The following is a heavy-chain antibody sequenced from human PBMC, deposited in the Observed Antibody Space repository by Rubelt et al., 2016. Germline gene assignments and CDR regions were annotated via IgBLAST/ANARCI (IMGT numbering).Heavy chain of an antibody. D-gene: IGHD1-26*01. CDR3: ATFGGRYYSLWGFDY. CDR2: IIPVFGTA. J-gene: IGHJ4*02. V-gene: IGHV1-69*06. Sequence: QVQLVQSGAEVKKPGASVKVSCKAYGGTFSSYAISWVRQAPGQGLEWMGGIIPVFGTANYAQKFQGRVTMTEDTSTDTAYMELCSVRSDDTAAYYCATFGGRYYSLWGFDYWGQGTLVTVSS. CDR1: GGTFSSYA.